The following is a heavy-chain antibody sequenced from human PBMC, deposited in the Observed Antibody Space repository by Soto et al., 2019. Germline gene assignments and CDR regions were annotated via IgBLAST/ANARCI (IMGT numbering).Heavy chain of an antibody. D-gene: IGHD3-10*01. CDR2: TRPNNGNT. J-gene: IGHJ4*02. CDR3: VRDLDGSGSYYTDY. V-gene: IGHV1-18*01. Sequence: ASVKVSCKASGYTFSIYGINWVQQAPGQGLEWMGWTRPNNGNTKYAQNLQGRVTMTTDTSTSTAYMELRSLRPDDTAVYYCVRDLDGSGSYYTDYWGQGTLVTVSS. CDR1: GYTFSIYG.